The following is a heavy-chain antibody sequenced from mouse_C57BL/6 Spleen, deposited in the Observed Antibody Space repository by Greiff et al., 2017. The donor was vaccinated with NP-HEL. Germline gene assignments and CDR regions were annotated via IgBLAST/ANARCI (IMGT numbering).Heavy chain of an antibody. J-gene: IGHJ1*03. V-gene: IGHV1-81*01. CDR3: AKGYGSSYEYFDV. CDR1: GYTFTSYG. Sequence: VQVVESGAELARPGASVKLSCKASGYTFTSYGISWVKQRTGQGLEWIGEIYPRSGNTYYNEKFKGKATLTADKSSSTAYMELRSLTSEDSAVYFCAKGYGSSYEYFDVWGTGTTVTVSS. D-gene: IGHD1-1*01. CDR2: IYPRSGNT.